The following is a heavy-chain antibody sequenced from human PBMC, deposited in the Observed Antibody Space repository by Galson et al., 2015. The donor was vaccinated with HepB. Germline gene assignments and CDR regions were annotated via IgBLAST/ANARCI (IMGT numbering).Heavy chain of an antibody. CDR3: ARDHLPWFGEISGYGMDV. V-gene: IGHV3-21*01. J-gene: IGHJ6*02. D-gene: IGHD3-10*01. CDR2: ISSSSSYI. Sequence: SLRLSCAASGFTFSSYSMNWVRQAPGKGLEWVSSISSSSSYIYYADSVKGRFTISRDNAKNSLYLQMNSLRAEDTAVYYCARDHLPWFGEISGYGMDVWGQGTTVTVSS. CDR1: GFTFSSYS.